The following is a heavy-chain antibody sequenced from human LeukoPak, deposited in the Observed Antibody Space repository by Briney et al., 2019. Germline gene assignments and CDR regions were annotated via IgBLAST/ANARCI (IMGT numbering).Heavy chain of an antibody. CDR3: ASTGYSAINWFDP. CDR1: GYTFTNYY. CDR2: INPSGGST. J-gene: IGHJ5*02. Sequence: ASVKVSCKTSGYTFTNYYMHWVRQAPGQGLEWMGIINPSGGSTSYAQKFQGRVTMTRDTSTSTVYMELSSLRSEDTAVYYCASTGYSAINWFDPWGQGTLVTVSS. D-gene: IGHD6-13*01. V-gene: IGHV1-46*01.